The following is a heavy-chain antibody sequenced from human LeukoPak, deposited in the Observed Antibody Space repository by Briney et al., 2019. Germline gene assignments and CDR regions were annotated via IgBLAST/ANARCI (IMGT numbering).Heavy chain of an antibody. CDR3: ARDGFGGSYSF. CDR1: GFTVSSNY. Sequence: PGGSLRLSCAASGFTVSSNYMSWVRQAPGKGLEWVSVIYSGGSTYYADSVKGRFTISRDNAKNTLYLQMNSLRAEDTAVYYCARDGFGGSYSFWGQGTLVTVSS. D-gene: IGHD1-26*01. V-gene: IGHV3-53*01. J-gene: IGHJ4*02. CDR2: IYSGGST.